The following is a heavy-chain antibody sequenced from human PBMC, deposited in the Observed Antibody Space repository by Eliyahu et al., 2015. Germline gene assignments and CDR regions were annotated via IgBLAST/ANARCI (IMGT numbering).Heavy chain of an antibody. CDR3: VKDDRYCSGGTCYSFEN. J-gene: IGHJ4*01. CDR2: IXWDGTNT. V-gene: IGHV3-43D*04. CDR1: GFIFDNYA. Sequence: EIDLVESGGVEVQPGGSVRLSCGASGFIFDNYAMHWVRQAPGKGLEWVSRIXWDGTNTDYAXSVKGRFTISRDNYKNSLHLQMNNLRVEDTAMYYCVKDDRYCSGGTCYSFENWGHGTLVTVSS. D-gene: IGHD2-15*01.